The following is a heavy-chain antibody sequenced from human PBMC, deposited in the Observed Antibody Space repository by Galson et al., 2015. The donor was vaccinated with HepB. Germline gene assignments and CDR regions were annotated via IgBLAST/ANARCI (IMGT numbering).Heavy chain of an antibody. CDR1: GFTFSDHY. CDR3: ARGMVRADAFDI. V-gene: IGHV3-72*01. J-gene: IGHJ3*02. D-gene: IGHD3-10*01. CDR2: TRNKANSYTT. Sequence: SLRLSCAASGFTFSDHYMDWVRQAPGKGLEWVGRTRNKANSYTTEYAASVKGRFTISRDDSKNSLYLQMNSLKTEDTAVYYCARGMVRADAFDIWGQGTMVTVSS.